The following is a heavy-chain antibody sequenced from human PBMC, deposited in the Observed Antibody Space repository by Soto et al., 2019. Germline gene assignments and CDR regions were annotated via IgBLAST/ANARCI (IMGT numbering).Heavy chain of an antibody. CDR2: TSFSGYT. Sequence: QVQLQESGPGLVKPSQTLSLTCTVSGDSVSGGDSYWSWIRQPPGKALEWIGYTSFSGYTSYTPSLNSRVTISFDMSKSQLSLRLPSVTAADTAIYYCVRGGNPYHYATSGPGTFDKWGQGTLVSVSS. CDR1: GDSVSGGDSY. CDR3: VRGGNPYHYATSGPGTFDK. D-gene: IGHD3-22*01. J-gene: IGHJ4*02. V-gene: IGHV4-30-4*01.